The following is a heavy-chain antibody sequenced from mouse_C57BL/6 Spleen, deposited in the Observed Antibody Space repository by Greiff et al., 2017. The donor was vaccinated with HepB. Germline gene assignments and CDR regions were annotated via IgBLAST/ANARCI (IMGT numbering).Heavy chain of an antibody. J-gene: IGHJ2*01. CDR2: IYPGDGDT. V-gene: IGHV1-80*01. Sequence: VQVVESGAELVKPGASVKISCKASGYAFSSYWMNWVKQRPGKGLEWIGQIYPGDGDTNYNGKFKGKATLTADKSSSTAYMQLNSLTSEDSAVYFCARSLGYFYYFDYWGQGTTLTVSS. CDR1: GYAFSSYW. D-gene: IGHD2-3*01. CDR3: ARSLGYFYYFDY.